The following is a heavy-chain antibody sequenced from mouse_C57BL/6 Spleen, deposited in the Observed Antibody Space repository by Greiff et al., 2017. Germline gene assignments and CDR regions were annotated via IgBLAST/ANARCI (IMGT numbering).Heavy chain of an antibody. J-gene: IGHJ1*03. Sequence: VQLQQPGAELVKPGASVKLSCKASGYTFTSYWMHWVKQRPGQGLEWIGMINPNSGSTNYNEKFKSKATLTVDKSSSTAYMQLRRLTSEYYAVYDCASITTVIGWCFDVWGKGTTVTVSS. V-gene: IGHV1-64*01. D-gene: IGHD1-1*01. CDR1: GYTFTSYW. CDR2: INPNSGST. CDR3: ASITTVIGWCFDV.